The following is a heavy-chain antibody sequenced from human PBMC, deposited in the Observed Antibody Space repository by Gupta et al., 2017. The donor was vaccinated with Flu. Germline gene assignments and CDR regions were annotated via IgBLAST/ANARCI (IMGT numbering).Heavy chain of an antibody. CDR3: ARGGTYYVSYFDY. CDR2: IIAIFGTT. Sequence: QVQLVQSGAEGKKPGSSVKVSCKASGGVFNSYAISWVRQAPGQGLEWMGGIIAIFGTTNHAQNFQGRLTITADESTSTVYMELSSLRSEDTAVYYCARGGTYYVSYFDYWGQGTLVTVSS. V-gene: IGHV1-69*01. D-gene: IGHD1-26*01. J-gene: IGHJ4*02. CDR1: GGVFNSYA.